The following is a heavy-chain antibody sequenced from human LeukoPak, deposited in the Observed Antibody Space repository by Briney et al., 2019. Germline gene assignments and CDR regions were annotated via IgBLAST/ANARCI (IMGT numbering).Heavy chain of an antibody. V-gene: IGHV3-21*01. J-gene: IGHJ4*02. CDR3: ARDSPTYYCGSGSPFDY. CDR1: GFAFSRYS. D-gene: IGHD3-10*01. Sequence: NPGGSLRLSCAASGFAFSRYSMNWVRQAPGKGLEWVSSISSSSSYIYYADSVKGRFTISRDNAKNSLYLQMNSLRAEDTAVYYCARDSPTYYCGSGSPFDYWGQGTLVTVSS. CDR2: ISSSSSYI.